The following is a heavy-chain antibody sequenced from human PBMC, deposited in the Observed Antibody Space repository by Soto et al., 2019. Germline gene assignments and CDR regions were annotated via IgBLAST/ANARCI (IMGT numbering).Heavy chain of an antibody. CDR3: ARHFSVDYFDY. CDR1: GDSITSNSYF. Sequence: SETLSLTCTVSGDSITSNSYFWAWIRQPPGKGLDWIGSIYYSGTTYYNPSLKSRVTVSVDRSKNQFSLKLSSVTAADTAVYYCARHFSVDYFDYWGQGALVTVSS. CDR2: IYYSGTT. J-gene: IGHJ4*02. V-gene: IGHV4-39*01.